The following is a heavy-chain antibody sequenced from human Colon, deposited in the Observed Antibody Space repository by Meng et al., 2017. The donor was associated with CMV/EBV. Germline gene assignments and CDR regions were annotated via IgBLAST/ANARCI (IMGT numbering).Heavy chain of an antibody. CDR2: IYYTGST. V-gene: IGHV4-31*03. CDR1: GGSISSGGYY. J-gene: IGHJ4*02. CDR3: ARDPGSGPDY. Sequence: CTVSGGSISSGGYYWSWIRQHPGKGLEWIGYIYYTGSTYYNPSLKSRVVISGDTSRNQFSLKLSSVTAADTAVYFCARDPGSGPDYWGQGTLVTVSS. D-gene: IGHD2-15*01.